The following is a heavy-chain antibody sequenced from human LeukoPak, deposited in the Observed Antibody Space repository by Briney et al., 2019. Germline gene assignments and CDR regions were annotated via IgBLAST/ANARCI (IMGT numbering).Heavy chain of an antibody. J-gene: IGHJ4*02. D-gene: IGHD3-10*01. CDR1: GGTFSSYA. CDR3: ASLESVVRGVTPPPDY. CDR2: IIPIFGTA. Sequence: SVKVSCKASGGTFSSYAISWVRQAPGQGLEWMGGIIPIFGTANYAQKFQGRVTITADESTSTAYMELSSLRSEDTAVYYCASLESVVRGVTPPPDYWGQGTLLTVSS. V-gene: IGHV1-69*01.